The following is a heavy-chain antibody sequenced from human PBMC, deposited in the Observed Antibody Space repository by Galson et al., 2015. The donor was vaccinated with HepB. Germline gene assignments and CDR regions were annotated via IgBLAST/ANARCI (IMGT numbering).Heavy chain of an antibody. J-gene: IGHJ6*02. CDR1: GYTFTSYG. CDR3: ARENSSGWYVDYYYYGMDV. Sequence: SGYTFTSYGISWVRQAPGQGLEWMGWISAYNGNTNYAQRLQGRVTMTTDTSTSTAYMELRSLRSDDTAVYYCARENSSGWYVDYYYYGMDVWGQGTTVTVSS. CDR2: ISAYNGNT. D-gene: IGHD6-19*01. V-gene: IGHV1-18*04.